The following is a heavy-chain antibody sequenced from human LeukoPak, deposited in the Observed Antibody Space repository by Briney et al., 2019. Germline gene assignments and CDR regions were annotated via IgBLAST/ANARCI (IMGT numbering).Heavy chain of an antibody. Sequence: SETLSLTCTVSGGSISISNYYWGWIRQPPGKGLNYIGSMYYSGSTYYTPSLKSRVTTSVDTSKNQFSLKLSSVTAADTAVYYCARQWGYSYGHFDFWGQGTLVTVSS. CDR2: MYYSGST. D-gene: IGHD5-18*01. CDR1: GGSISISNYY. V-gene: IGHV4-39*01. CDR3: ARQWGYSYGHFDF. J-gene: IGHJ4*02.